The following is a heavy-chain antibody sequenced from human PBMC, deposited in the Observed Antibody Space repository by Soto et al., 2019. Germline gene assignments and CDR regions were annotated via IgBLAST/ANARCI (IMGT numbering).Heavy chain of an antibody. D-gene: IGHD3-3*01. CDR1: GFTFSSYS. CDR2: ISSSSSYI. V-gene: IGHV3-21*01. CDR3: AREAVVVPAAMNGVHYDFWSGQIYYYYYMDV. Sequence: GGSLRLSCAASGFTFSSYSMNWVRQAPGKGLEWVSSISSSSSYIYYADSVKGRFTISRDNAKNSLYLQMNSLRAEDTAVYYCAREAVVVPAAMNGVHYDFWSGQIYYYYYMDVWGKGTTVTVSS. J-gene: IGHJ6*03.